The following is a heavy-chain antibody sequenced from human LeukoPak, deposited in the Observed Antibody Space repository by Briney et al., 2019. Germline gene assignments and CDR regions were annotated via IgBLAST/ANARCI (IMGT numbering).Heavy chain of an antibody. J-gene: IGHJ3*02. CDR2: IYYSGSA. D-gene: IGHD3-22*01. CDR1: GGSISSSSYY. V-gene: IGHV4-39*01. Sequence: PSETLSLTCTVSGGSISSSSYYWGWIRQPPGKGLEWIGSIYYSGSAYYNPSLRSRVTISIDTSKNQFSLKLSSVTAADTAVYHCARQPSNPMIGVGEWAFDIWGQGTMVTVSS. CDR3: ARQPSNPMIGVGEWAFDI.